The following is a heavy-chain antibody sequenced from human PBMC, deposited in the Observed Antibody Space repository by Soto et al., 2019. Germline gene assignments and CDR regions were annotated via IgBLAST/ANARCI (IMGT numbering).Heavy chain of an antibody. J-gene: IGHJ4*02. V-gene: IGHV4-34*01. CDR3: ARGEVTTGVF. D-gene: IGHD4-17*01. Sequence: SETLSLTCAVYGGSVGGYYWSWVRQPPGKGLEWIGEINHSGSITYAPSLKSRVTMSVDTSKNQFSLRLNSVTAADTAVYYCARGEVTTGVFWGQGTQVTVSS. CDR1: GGSVGGYY. CDR2: INHSGSI.